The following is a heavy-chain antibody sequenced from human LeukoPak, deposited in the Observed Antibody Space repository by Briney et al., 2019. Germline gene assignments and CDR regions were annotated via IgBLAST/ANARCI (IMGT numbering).Heavy chain of an antibody. Sequence: PSETLSLTCSVAAGSISTYYWSWIRQPAGRGLEWIGRIYTSGGTNYNPSLKSRVTMSVDTSKNQFYLRMTSVTAADTALYWCARVQLPATKGAFDIWGQGTMVTVPS. V-gene: IGHV4-4*07. J-gene: IGHJ3*02. D-gene: IGHD2-2*01. CDR1: AGSISTYY. CDR3: ARVQLPATKGAFDI. CDR2: IYTSGGT.